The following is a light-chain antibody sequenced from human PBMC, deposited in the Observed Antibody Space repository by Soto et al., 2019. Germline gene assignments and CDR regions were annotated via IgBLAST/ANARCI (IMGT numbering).Light chain of an antibody. J-gene: IGLJ2*01. CDR3: CSYAGSTLEV. Sequence: QLVLTQPASVSGSPGQSITISCTGTSSDVGSYNLVSWYQQHPGKAPKLMIYEGSKRPSGVSNRFSGSKSGNTASLTISGLQAEDEADYYCCSYAGSTLEVFGGGTKVTVL. CDR2: EGS. CDR1: SSDVGSYNL. V-gene: IGLV2-23*01.